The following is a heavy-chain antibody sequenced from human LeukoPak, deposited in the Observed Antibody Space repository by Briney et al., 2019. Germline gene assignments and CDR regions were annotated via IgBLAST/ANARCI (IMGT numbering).Heavy chain of an antibody. CDR3: ASHTGAGANFRPFDI. Sequence: PGGSLRLSCAASGFTFSSHSINWVRQAPGKGLEWVSYISTGSTTIYYVDSVKGRFTISRDNAKNSLYLQMNSLRAEDTAVYYCASHTGAGANFRPFDIWGQGIMVTVSS. CDR2: ISTGSTTI. D-gene: IGHD3-10*01. CDR1: GFTFSSHS. J-gene: IGHJ3*02. V-gene: IGHV3-48*04.